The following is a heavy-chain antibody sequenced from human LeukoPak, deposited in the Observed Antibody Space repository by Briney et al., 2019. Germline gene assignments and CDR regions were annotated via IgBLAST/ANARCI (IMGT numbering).Heavy chain of an antibody. V-gene: IGHV1-3*01. CDR2: INAGTAYT. CDR1: GYTFTSYY. CDR3: AREYCSGGSCYPWSY. D-gene: IGHD2-15*01. Sequence: ASVKVSCTASGYTFTSYYLHWVRQAPGQGLEWMGWINAGTAYTKYSQKFQGRVTFTRDTSASTAYMELSSLRSEDTAVYYCAREYCSGGSCYPWSYWGQGTLVTVSS. J-gene: IGHJ4*02.